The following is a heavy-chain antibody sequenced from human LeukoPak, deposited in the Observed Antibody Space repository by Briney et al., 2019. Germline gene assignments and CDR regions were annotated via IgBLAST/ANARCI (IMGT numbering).Heavy chain of an antibody. CDR1: GDSVSSNSAA. CDR3: ARAKSSGWPNYYYYYYMDV. Sequence: TLSLTCAISGDSVSSNSAAWNWIRQSPSRGLEWLGRTYYRSKWYNDYAVSVKSRITINPDTSKNQFSLQLNSVTPEDTAVYYCARAKSSGWPNYYYYYYMDVWGKGTTVTVSS. CDR2: TYYRSKWYN. J-gene: IGHJ6*03. D-gene: IGHD6-19*01. V-gene: IGHV6-1*01.